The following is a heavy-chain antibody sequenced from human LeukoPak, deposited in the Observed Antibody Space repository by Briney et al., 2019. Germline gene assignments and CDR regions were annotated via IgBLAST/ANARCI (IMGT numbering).Heavy chain of an antibody. D-gene: IGHD6-13*01. Sequence: GGSLRLSCAASGFTFSRYTMNWVGQAPGKGVEGVASIRTSEGDVYYADSVRGRFTISRDNARSSLHLLMDSPRAEDTAVYYCAKEGLYTSRWFYFESWGQGTLVTVSA. CDR2: IRTSEGDV. V-gene: IGHV3-21*01. CDR1: GFTFSRYT. J-gene: IGHJ4*02. CDR3: AKEGLYTSRWFYFES.